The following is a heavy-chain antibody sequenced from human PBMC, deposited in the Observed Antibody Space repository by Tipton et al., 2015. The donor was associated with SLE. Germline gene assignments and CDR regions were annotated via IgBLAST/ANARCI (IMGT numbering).Heavy chain of an antibody. Sequence: QSGAEVKKPGSSVKVSCKASGGTFSSYAISWVRQAPGQGLEWMGGIIPIFGTANYAQKFQGRVTITTDESTSTAYMELSSLRSEDTAVYYCAREPYCSSTSCYTGGAFDIWGQGTMVTVSS. D-gene: IGHD2-2*02. CDR3: AREPYCSSTSCYTGGAFDI. CDR1: GGTFSSYA. V-gene: IGHV1-69*05. J-gene: IGHJ3*02. CDR2: IIPIFGTA.